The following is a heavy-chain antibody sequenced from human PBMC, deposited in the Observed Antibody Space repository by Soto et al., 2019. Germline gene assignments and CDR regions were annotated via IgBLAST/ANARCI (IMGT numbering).Heavy chain of an antibody. CDR3: ARGDRSSSWYAPRGAYYFDY. D-gene: IGHD6-13*01. CDR2: IKQDGSEK. CDR1: GFTFSSYW. Sequence: EVQLVESGGGLVQPGGSLRLSCAASGFTFSSYWMSWVRQAPGKGLEWVANIKQDGSEKYYVDSVKGRFTISRDNAKNSLYLQMNSLRAEDTAVYYCARGDRSSSWYAPRGAYYFDYWGQGTLVTVSS. J-gene: IGHJ4*02. V-gene: IGHV3-7*03.